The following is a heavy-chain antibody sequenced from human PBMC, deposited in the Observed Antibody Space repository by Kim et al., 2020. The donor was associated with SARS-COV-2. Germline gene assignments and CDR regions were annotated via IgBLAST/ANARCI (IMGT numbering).Heavy chain of an antibody. CDR2: IKFNGREQ. CDR1: GLTFNNYW. D-gene: IGHD3-10*01. J-gene: IGHJ4*02. V-gene: IGHV3-7*03. Sequence: GGSLRLSCVASGLTFNNYWMTWVRQAPGKGLEWVAYIKFNGREQYYVGSVKGRFTISRDNAQSSLYLQMNSLRVDDTAIYYCASGKGDYYGSASFDYWGPGALVTVSS. CDR3: ASGKGDYYGSASFDY.